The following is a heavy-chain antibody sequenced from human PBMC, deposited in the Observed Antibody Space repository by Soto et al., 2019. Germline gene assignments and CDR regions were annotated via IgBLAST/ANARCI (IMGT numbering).Heavy chain of an antibody. CDR2: ISSSSSYI. CDR3: ASGGD. D-gene: IGHD1-26*01. V-gene: IGHV3-21*01. J-gene: IGHJ4*02. CDR1: GFTFSSYR. Sequence: PGGSLSLSSAASGFTFSSYRMHGNGQESGEGMEWGSTISSSSSYIYYATSVKGRFTISRDNAKSSLYLQMNSLRDEATAVYYGASGGDWGQGTLVTVSS.